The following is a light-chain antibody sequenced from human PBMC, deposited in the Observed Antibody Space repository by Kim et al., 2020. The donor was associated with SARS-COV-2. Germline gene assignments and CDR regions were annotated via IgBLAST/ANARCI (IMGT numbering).Light chain of an antibody. CDR3: SSFTTSGTWV. J-gene: IGLJ3*02. CDR1: SSDVGYYNY. V-gene: IGLV2-14*03. Sequence: QSVLTQPASVSGSPGQSITISCTGTSSDVGYYNYVTWYQQHPGKAPKLVIYDVSLRPSGVSHRFSGSKSGDTASLTISGLQAEDESHYYCSSFTTSGTWVFGGGTQLTVL. CDR2: DVS.